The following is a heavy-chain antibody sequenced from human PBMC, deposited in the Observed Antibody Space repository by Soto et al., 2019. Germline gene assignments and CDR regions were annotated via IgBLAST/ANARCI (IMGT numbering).Heavy chain of an antibody. D-gene: IGHD6-19*01. J-gene: IGHJ5*02. V-gene: IGHV3-23*01. CDR3: AKDGTTYSSGPLKPYNWFDP. CDR2: ISGSGGST. CDR1: GFTFSSYA. Sequence: PGGSLRLSCAASGFTFSSYAMSWVRQAPGKGLEWVSAISGSGGSTYYADSVKGRFTISRDNSKNTLYLQMNSLRAEDTAVYYCAKDGTTYSSGPLKPYNWFDPWGQGTLDTVSS.